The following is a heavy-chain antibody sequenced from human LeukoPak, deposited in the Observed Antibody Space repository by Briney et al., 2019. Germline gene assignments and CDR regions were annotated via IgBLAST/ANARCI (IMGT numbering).Heavy chain of an antibody. V-gene: IGHV3-23*01. J-gene: IGHJ4*02. CDR3: VKVGWDDF. D-gene: IGHD6-19*01. CDR2: ITGSGGGT. CDR1: GVSFSDYD. Sequence: VGSPRLSRAASGVSFSDYDISRVRQTPRKGLEWVSAITGSGGGTSYADSAKGRFTISRDNSKNTLYLQMSGLRVEDTAVYYCVKVGWDDFWGQGTLVTVS.